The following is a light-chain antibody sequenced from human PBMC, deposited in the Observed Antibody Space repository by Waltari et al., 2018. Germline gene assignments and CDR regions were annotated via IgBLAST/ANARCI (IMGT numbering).Light chain of an antibody. Sequence: QSALTQPPSVSGSPGQSVPISCTGTSSYVGRYHLVSWYQQPPGTAPKLIIYDVSSRPSGVPDRFSASKSGNTASLTISGLQAEDEADYYCSSYTSSSTVVFGGGTKLTVL. CDR2: DVS. J-gene: IGLJ2*01. CDR1: SSYVGRYHL. CDR3: SSYTSSSTVV. V-gene: IGLV2-18*02.